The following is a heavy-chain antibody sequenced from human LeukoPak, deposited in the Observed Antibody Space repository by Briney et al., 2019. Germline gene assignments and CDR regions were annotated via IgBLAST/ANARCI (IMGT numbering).Heavy chain of an antibody. CDR3: AKSRILRYFDWAGDY. D-gene: IGHD3-9*01. CDR2: ISGSGGST. J-gene: IGHJ4*02. CDR1: GFTFSSYA. V-gene: IGHV3-23*01. Sequence: GASLRLSCAASGFTFSSYAMSWVRQAPGKWREGVSAISGSGGSTYYADSVKGRFTISRDNSKNTLYLQMNSLRAEDTAVYYCAKSRILRYFDWAGDYWGQGTLVTVSS.